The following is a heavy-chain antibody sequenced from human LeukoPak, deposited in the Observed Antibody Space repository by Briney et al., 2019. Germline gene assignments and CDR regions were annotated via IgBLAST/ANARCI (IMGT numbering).Heavy chain of an antibody. V-gene: IGHV3-23*01. J-gene: IGHJ4*02. CDR2: ISGSGGNT. CDR3: AKGYSSTWYVPFDY. CDR1: GFTFSNYA. Sequence: GGSLRLSCAASGFTFSNYAMNWVRQAPGMGLEWVSAISGSGGNTYYTDSVKGRFTISRDNSKNTLYLQMNSLSAEDTAVCYCAKGYSSTWYVPFDYWGQGTLVSVSP. D-gene: IGHD6-13*01.